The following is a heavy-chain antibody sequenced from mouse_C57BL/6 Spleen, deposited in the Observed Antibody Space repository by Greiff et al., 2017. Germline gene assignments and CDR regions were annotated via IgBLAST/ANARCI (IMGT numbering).Heavy chain of an antibody. J-gene: IGHJ2*01. CDR1: GYAFSSSW. CDR3: ALSYYYPY. D-gene: IGHD1-1*01. CDR2: IYPGDGDT. Sequence: QVQLQQSGPELVKPGASVKISCKASGYAFSSSWMNWVKQRPGKGLEWIGRIYPGDGDTNYNGKFKGKATLTADKSSSTAYMQLSSLTSEDSAVYFCALSYYYPYWGQGTTLTVSP. V-gene: IGHV1-82*01.